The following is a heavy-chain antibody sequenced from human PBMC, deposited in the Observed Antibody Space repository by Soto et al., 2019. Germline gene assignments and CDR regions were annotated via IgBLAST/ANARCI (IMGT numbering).Heavy chain of an antibody. CDR3: ARDKAGTTSAFDY. V-gene: IGHV3-11*06. Sequence: GSLRLSCAASGFTFSDYYMSWIRQAPGKGLEWVSYISSSSSYTNYADSVKGRFTISRDNAKNSLYLQMNSLRAEDTAVYYCARDKAGTTSAFDYWGQGTLVTVSA. D-gene: IGHD1-7*01. CDR2: ISSSSSYT. J-gene: IGHJ4*02. CDR1: GFTFSDYY.